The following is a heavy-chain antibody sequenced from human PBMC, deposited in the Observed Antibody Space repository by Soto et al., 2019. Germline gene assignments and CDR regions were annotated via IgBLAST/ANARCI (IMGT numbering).Heavy chain of an antibody. CDR1: GFTFDSYA. J-gene: IGHJ6*02. V-gene: IGHV3-30-3*01. CDR2: ISYDGSIE. CDR3: ARVAAAGTFYYGMDV. D-gene: IGHD6-13*01. Sequence: QVQLVESGGGVVQPGRSLRLSCAASGFTFDSYAMHWVRQAPGKGLEWVAVISYDGSIEYYADSVKGRFTISRDNSKNTIYVEINSLRAGDTAVYYWARVAAAGTFYYGMDVWGPGTTVIVSS.